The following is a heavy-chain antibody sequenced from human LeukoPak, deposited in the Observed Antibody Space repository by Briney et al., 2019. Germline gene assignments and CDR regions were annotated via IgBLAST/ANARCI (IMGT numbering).Heavy chain of an antibody. J-gene: IGHJ4*02. V-gene: IGHV3-7*01. CDR1: GFTFRSYW. CDR3: AGGPPPPDY. Sequence: GGSLRLSCAASGFTFRSYWMSWVRQAPGKGLEWVANIKQDGSETYYVDSVKGRFTISRDNAKNSLYLQMNSLRVEDTAVYYCAGGPPPPDYWGQGTLVTVSS. CDR2: IKQDGSET.